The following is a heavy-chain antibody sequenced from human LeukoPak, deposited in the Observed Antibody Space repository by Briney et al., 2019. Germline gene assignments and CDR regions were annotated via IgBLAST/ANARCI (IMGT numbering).Heavy chain of an antibody. CDR1: GGSFSGYY. J-gene: IGHJ4*02. CDR2: INHSGST. Sequence: PSETLSLTCAVYGGSFSGYYWSWIRQPPGKGLEWIGGINHSGSTNYNPSLKSRVTISVDTSKNQFSLKLSSVTAADTAVYYCARGSLYYDYVWGSYRFWYFDYWGQGTLVTVSS. D-gene: IGHD3-16*02. CDR3: ARGSLYYDYVWGSYRFWYFDY. V-gene: IGHV4-34*01.